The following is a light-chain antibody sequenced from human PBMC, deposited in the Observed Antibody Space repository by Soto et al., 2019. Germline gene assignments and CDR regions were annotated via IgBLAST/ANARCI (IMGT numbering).Light chain of an antibody. J-gene: IGKJ1*01. CDR2: KAS. CDR3: QQYYNYPLT. V-gene: IGKV1-5*03. CDR1: QSINNW. Sequence: DIQMTQSPSTLSASVGDRVTITCRASQSINNWLAWYQQMPGKAPKLLIYKASTAESGVPSRFSGIGSGTQFTLTISCLQPDDFATYYCQQYYNYPLTFGQGTKVDSK.